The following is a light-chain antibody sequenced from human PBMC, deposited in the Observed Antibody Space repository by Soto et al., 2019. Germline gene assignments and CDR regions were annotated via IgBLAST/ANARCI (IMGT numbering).Light chain of an antibody. CDR1: ALPTQY. Sequence: SYELTQPPSVSVSPGQTARITCSGDALPTQYAYWYQQGPGQAPVLVIEKDTDRPSGIPERFSGSSSGTTVTLTISGVQAEDEADYYCQSADSSGTYQVFGTGTKLTVL. CDR3: QSADSSGTYQV. CDR2: KDT. V-gene: IGLV3-25*02. J-gene: IGLJ1*01.